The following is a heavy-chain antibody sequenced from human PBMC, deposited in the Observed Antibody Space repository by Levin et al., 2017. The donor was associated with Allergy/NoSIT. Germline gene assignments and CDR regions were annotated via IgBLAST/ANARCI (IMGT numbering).Heavy chain of an antibody. Sequence: GGSLRLSCAGSGFIFSDYFISWFRRAPGKGLEWVSYIGSRGDPIYYADSVRGRIAITRDNAKNLVYLQMNNLRPEDTAVYYCAKDDSGYDSWGGPFDYWGQGTLVTVSS. CDR2: IGSRGDPI. V-gene: IGHV3-11*01. D-gene: IGHD5-12*01. CDR1: GFIFSDYF. CDR3: AKDDSGYDSWGGPFDY. J-gene: IGHJ4*02.